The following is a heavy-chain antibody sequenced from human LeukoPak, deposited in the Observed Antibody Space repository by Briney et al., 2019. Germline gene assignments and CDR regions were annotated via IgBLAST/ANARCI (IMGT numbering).Heavy chain of an antibody. CDR2: TSSSSSYI. CDR3: ARDSGAGGYYYYYNMDV. D-gene: IGHD5-12*01. Sequence: GRSLRLSCAASGFTFSSYSMTWVRQAPGKRLEWVSSTSSSSSYIYYADSVKGRFTISRDNAKNSLYLQMNSLRAEDTAVYYCARDSGAGGYYYYYNMDVWGKGATVTVSS. V-gene: IGHV3-21*06. CDR1: GFTFSSYS. J-gene: IGHJ6*03.